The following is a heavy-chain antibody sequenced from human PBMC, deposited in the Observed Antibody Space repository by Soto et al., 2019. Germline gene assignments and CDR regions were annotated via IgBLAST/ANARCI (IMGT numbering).Heavy chain of an antibody. CDR2: ISTSSWTI. CDR1: GFTFSNYA. V-gene: IGHV3-48*01. CDR3: ARDRLTMIRGIFDY. Sequence: PGGSLRLSCAASGFTFSNYAMNWVRQTPGKGLQWVSYISTSSWTIYYADSVKGRFIISRDNDKNSLYLQMKSLRAEDTAVYYCARDRLTMIRGIFDYWGQGNLVTVSS. D-gene: IGHD3-10*01. J-gene: IGHJ4*02.